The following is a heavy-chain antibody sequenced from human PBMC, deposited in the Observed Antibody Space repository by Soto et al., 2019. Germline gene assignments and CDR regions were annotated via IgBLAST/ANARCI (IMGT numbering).Heavy chain of an antibody. J-gene: IGHJ4*02. V-gene: IGHV3-33*01. CDR2: IWYDGSNK. D-gene: IGHD3-22*01. CDR1: GFSFSSYG. Sequence: GGSLRLSCAASGFSFSSYGMHWVRQAPGKGLEWVAVIWYDGSNKYYADSVKGRFTISRDNSKNTLYLQMNSLRAEDTAVYYCARASYYYESSGYYYDYWGQGTLVTVSS. CDR3: ARASYYYESSGYYYDY.